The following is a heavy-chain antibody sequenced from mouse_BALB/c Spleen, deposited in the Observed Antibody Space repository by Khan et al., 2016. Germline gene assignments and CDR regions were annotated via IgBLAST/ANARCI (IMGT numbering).Heavy chain of an antibody. CDR1: GYSITSGYY. Sequence: EVQLQESGPGLVKPSQSLSLTCSVTGYSITSGYYWNWIRQFPGNKLEWMGYISYDGSNNYNPSLKNRISITRDTPKNQFFLKLNSVTTEDTATYYGARRKIYYDYDWCYWGQGTSVTVSS. V-gene: IGHV3-6*02. CDR3: ARRKIYYDYDWCY. J-gene: IGHJ4*01. D-gene: IGHD2-4*01. CDR2: ISYDGSN.